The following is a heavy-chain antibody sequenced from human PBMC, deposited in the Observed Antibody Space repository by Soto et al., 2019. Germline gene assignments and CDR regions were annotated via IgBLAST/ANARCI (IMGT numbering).Heavy chain of an antibody. Sequence: GGSLRLSCAASGFTFSSYSMNWVRQAPGKGLEWVSYISSSSSTIYYADSVKGRFTISRDNAKNSLYLQMNSLRAEDTAVYYCARDLLLWFGGLHSAPFDYWGQGTLVTVSS. V-gene: IGHV3-48*01. CDR3: ARDLLLWFGGLHSAPFDY. D-gene: IGHD3-10*01. CDR1: GFTFSSYS. J-gene: IGHJ4*02. CDR2: ISSSSSTI.